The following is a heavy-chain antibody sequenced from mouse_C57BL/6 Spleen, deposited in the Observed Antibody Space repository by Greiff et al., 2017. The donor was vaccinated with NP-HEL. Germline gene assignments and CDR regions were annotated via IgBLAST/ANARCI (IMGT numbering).Heavy chain of an antibody. D-gene: IGHD1-1*01. V-gene: IGHV5-4*01. J-gene: IGHJ4*01. Sequence: EVQLVESGGGLVKPGGSLKLSCAASGFTFSSYAMSWVRQTPEKRLEWVATISDGGSYTYYPDNVKGRFTISRDNAKNNLYLQMSHLKSEDTAMYYCARDGGYYGSSSMDYWGQGTSVTVSS. CDR1: GFTFSSYA. CDR3: ARDGGYYGSSSMDY. CDR2: ISDGGSYT.